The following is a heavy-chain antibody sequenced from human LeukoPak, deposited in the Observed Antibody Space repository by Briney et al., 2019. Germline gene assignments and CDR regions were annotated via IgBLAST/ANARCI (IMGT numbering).Heavy chain of an antibody. D-gene: IGHD3-10*01. CDR3: AKDRGNYYGSGSYFPY. J-gene: IGHJ4*02. Sequence: GGSLRLSCAGSGFTFSSYAMSWVRQAPGKGLEWVSAISASGGSTYYADSVKGRSTISRDNSKNTMYLQMNSLRAEDTAVYYCAKDRGNYYGSGSYFPYWGQGTLVTVSS. CDR1: GFTFSSYA. V-gene: IGHV3-23*01. CDR2: ISASGGST.